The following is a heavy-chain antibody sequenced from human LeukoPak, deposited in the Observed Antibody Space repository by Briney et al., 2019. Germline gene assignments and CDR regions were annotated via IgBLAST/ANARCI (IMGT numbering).Heavy chain of an antibody. Sequence: ASVKVSCKASGYTFTGYYMHWVRQAPGQGLEWMGWINPNSGGTNYAQKFQGRVTMTRDTSISTAYMELSRLRSDDTAVYYCARVWYGGNSGSPFGYWGQGTLVTVSP. V-gene: IGHV1-2*02. CDR3: ARVWYGGNSGSPFGY. CDR2: INPNSGGT. D-gene: IGHD4-23*01. CDR1: GYTFTGYY. J-gene: IGHJ4*02.